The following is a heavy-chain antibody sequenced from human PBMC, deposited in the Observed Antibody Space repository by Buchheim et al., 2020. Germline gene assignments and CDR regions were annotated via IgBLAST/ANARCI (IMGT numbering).Heavy chain of an antibody. J-gene: IGHJ6*02. CDR2: IWYDGSNK. CDR3: ARGTYYDFWSGYSYYGMDV. V-gene: IGHV3-33*01. Sequence: QVQLVESGGGVVQPGRSLRLSCAASGFTFSSYGMHWVRQAPGKGLEWVAVIWYDGSNKYYADSVKGRFTISRDNSKNTLYLQMNSLRAEDTAVYYCARGTYYDFWSGYSYYGMDVWGQGTT. D-gene: IGHD3-3*01. CDR1: GFTFSSYG.